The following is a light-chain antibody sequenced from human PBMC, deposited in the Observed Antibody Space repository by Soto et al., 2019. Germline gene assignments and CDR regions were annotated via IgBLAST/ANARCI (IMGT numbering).Light chain of an antibody. Sequence: QSVLTQPASVSGSPGQSITISCTGTSSDVGGYNYVSWYQQHPGKAPKLMIYEVSNRPSGVSNRFSGSKSGNTASLTISGLQAEDEADYYCSLYTSSSPVVFGGGTKLTVL. CDR1: SSDVGGYNY. J-gene: IGLJ2*01. CDR2: EVS. CDR3: SLYTSSSPVV. V-gene: IGLV2-14*01.